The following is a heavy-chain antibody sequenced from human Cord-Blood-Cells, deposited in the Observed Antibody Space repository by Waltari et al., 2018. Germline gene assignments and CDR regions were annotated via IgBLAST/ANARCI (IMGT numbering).Heavy chain of an antibody. V-gene: IGHV1-3*01. CDR1: GYTFTSYA. CDR2: INAGNGNT. J-gene: IGHJ1*01. CDR3: ARGGDYGDYAEYFQH. Sequence: QVQLVQSGAEVKKPGASVKVSCKASGYTFTSYAMHWVRQAPGQRLEWMGWINAGNGNTKYSQKFQGRVTITMDTSASTAYMELSSLRSEDTAVYYCARGGDYGDYAEYFQHWGQGTLVTVSS. D-gene: IGHD4-17*01.